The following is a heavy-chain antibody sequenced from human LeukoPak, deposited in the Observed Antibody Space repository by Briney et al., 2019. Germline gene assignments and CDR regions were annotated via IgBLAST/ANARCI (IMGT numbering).Heavy chain of an antibody. D-gene: IGHD6-13*01. Sequence: SETLSLTCTVSRGSISSYYWTWIRQPPGKGLEWIGYIYYSGSTNYNPSLKSRVTMSVDVSKNQFSLKLSSVTAADTAVYYCARGVRSRWYGNAFDIWGQGTMVTVSS. CDR3: ARGVRSRWYGNAFDI. CDR1: RGSISSYY. V-gene: IGHV4-59*01. J-gene: IGHJ3*02. CDR2: IYYSGST.